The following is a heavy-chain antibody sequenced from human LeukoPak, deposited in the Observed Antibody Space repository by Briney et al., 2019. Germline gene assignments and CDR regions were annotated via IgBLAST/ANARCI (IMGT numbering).Heavy chain of an antibody. CDR3: ARGRGPPNTNRDFYYYYMDV. CDR1: GYTFTNYA. V-gene: IGHV1-3*03. CDR2: INAANGHT. J-gene: IGHJ6*03. Sequence: ASVKVSCKTSGYTFTNYAIHWVRQAPGQRFEWMGWINAANGHTKYSQEFQGRITITRDTSATTAYMELSNLRSEDMALYYCARGRGPPNTNRDFYYYYMDVWGTGTTVTVSS. D-gene: IGHD3-10*01.